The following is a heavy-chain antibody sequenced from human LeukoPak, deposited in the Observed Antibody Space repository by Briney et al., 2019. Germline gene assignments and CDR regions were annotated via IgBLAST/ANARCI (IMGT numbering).Heavy chain of an antibody. Sequence: GRSLRLSCAASGFTFSSYAMHWVRQAPGKGLEWVAVISYDGSNTYYADSVKGRFTISRDNSKNTLYLQMNSLRAEDTAVYYCARSDYYDSSGYYPKEFDYWGQGTLVTVSS. D-gene: IGHD3-22*01. J-gene: IGHJ4*02. CDR2: ISYDGSNT. V-gene: IGHV3-30-3*01. CDR1: GFTFSSYA. CDR3: ARSDYYDSSGYYPKEFDY.